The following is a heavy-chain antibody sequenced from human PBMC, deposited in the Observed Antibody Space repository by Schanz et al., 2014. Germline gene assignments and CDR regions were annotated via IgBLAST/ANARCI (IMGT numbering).Heavy chain of an antibody. J-gene: IGHJ3*02. D-gene: IGHD3-10*01. CDR2: INYSGST. CDR3: ARVVLGGDAFDI. V-gene: IGHV4-39*07. CDR1: GGSISSGIYY. Sequence: QLQLQESGPGLVKPSETLSLTCTVSGGSISSGIYYWGWIRQSPGKGLEWLGNINYSGSTYYNPALKSRVTISADTSKNQFSLKLSSVTAADTAVYYCARVVLGGDAFDIWGQGTMVTVSS.